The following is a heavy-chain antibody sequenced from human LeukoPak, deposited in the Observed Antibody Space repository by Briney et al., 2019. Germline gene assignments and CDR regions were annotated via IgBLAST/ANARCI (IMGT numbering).Heavy chain of an antibody. CDR1: GYTLTELS. CDR2: FDPEDGET. CDR3: ATSGSGQYQLLPFDY. Sequence: GASVKVSCKVSGYTLTELSMHWVRQAPGKGLEWMGGFDPEDGETIYAQKFQGRVTMTEDTSTDTAYMELSSLRSEDTAVYYCATSGSGQYQLLPFDYWGQGTLVTVSS. D-gene: IGHD2-2*01. V-gene: IGHV1-24*01. J-gene: IGHJ4*02.